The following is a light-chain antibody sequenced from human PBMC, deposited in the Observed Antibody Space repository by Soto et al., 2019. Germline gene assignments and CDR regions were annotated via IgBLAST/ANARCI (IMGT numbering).Light chain of an antibody. J-gene: IGLJ1*01. V-gene: IGLV1-47*01. CDR1: TSNILRNY. Sequence: QSVLTQPPSASGNPGQRLTISCSGSTSNILRNYVYWYRQLPGTAPRLLISMNDQRPSGVPDRSSGSKSGTSASLAISGLRSEDEADYYCASWDDSLSGYVFGTGTKLTVL. CDR2: MND. CDR3: ASWDDSLSGYV.